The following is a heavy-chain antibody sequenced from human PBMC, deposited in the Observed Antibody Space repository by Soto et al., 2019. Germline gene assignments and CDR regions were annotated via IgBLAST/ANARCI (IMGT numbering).Heavy chain of an antibody. CDR1: GYTFTDYR. D-gene: IGHD6-6*01. CDR3: ARPAGRLANWFDP. V-gene: IGHV1-46*01. CDR2: INPSGGST. Sequence: QVQLVQSGVEVKKPGASVKVSCKASGYTFTDYRMIWVRQAPGQGLEWMGIINPSGGSTNYAPNFQGRVTLTRDSFTSTVYMELSNLMSEDTAVYYCARPAGRLANWFDPWGQGTRVTVSS. J-gene: IGHJ5*02.